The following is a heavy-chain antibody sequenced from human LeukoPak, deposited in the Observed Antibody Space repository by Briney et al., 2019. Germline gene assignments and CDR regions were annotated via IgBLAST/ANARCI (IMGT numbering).Heavy chain of an antibody. J-gene: IGHJ4*02. CDR3: AKLFEYSSF. D-gene: IGHD6-6*01. V-gene: IGHV3-33*06. CDR2: IWYDGSNK. Sequence: QPGGSLRLSCAASGFTFSSYGMHWVRQAPGKGLEWVAVIWYDGSNKYYADSVKGRFTISRDNSKNTLYLQMNSLRAEDTAVYYCAKLFEYSSFWGQGTLVTVSS. CDR1: GFTFSSYG.